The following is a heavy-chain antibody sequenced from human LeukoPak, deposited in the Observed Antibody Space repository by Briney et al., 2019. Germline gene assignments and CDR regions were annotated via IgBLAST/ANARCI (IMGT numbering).Heavy chain of an antibody. CDR3: ARDSPIVVVPAATGIYYMDV. CDR1: GGTFSSYA. V-gene: IGHV1-69*06. J-gene: IGHJ6*03. D-gene: IGHD2-2*01. Sequence: SVKVSCKASGGTFSSYAISWVRQAPGQGLEWMGRIIPSFGTANYAQKFQGRVTITADKSTSTAYMELSSLRSEDTAVYYCARDSPIVVVPAATGIYYMDVWGKGTTVSVSS. CDR2: IIPSFGTA.